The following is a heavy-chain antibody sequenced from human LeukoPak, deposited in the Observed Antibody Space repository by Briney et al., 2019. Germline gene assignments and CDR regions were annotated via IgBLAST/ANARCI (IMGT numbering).Heavy chain of an antibody. Sequence: GTSVKVSCKASGFTFTSSAVQWVQQARGQRREWIGWIVVGSGNTNYAQKFQERVTITRDMSTSTAYMELSSLRSEDTAVYYCAAGGWYYYGMDVWGKGTTVTVSS. CDR2: IVVGSGNT. CDR3: AAGGWYYYGMDV. V-gene: IGHV1-58*01. CDR1: GFTFTSSA. D-gene: IGHD6-19*01. J-gene: IGHJ6*04.